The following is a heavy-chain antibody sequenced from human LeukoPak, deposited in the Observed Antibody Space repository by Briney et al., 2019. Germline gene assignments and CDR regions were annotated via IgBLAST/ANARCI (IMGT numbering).Heavy chain of an antibody. D-gene: IGHD3-22*01. CDR2: INPSGGST. CDR1: GYTFTSYY. V-gene: IGHV1-46*01. CDR3: ARGEDHYDSSGSLDY. Sequence: ASVQVSCKASGYTFTSYYMHWVRQAPGQGLEWVGIINPSGGSTSYAQKFQGRVTMTRDTSTSTVYMELSSLRSEDTAVYYCARGEDHYDSSGSLDYWGQGTLVTVSS. J-gene: IGHJ4*02.